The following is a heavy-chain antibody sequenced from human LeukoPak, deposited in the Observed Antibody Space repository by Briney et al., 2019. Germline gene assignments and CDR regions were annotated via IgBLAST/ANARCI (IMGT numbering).Heavy chain of an antibody. Sequence: PGRSLRLSCAASGFTFDDYTMHWVRQAPGKGLEWVSLISWDGSSTYYADSVKGRFTISRDNNKNFLYLQMNSLRTEDTAFYYCAKDGAPYYDNGPLFDCWGQGTLVTVSS. D-gene: IGHD3-22*01. CDR1: GFTFDDYT. CDR2: ISWDGSST. J-gene: IGHJ4*02. CDR3: AKDGAPYYDNGPLFDC. V-gene: IGHV3-43*01.